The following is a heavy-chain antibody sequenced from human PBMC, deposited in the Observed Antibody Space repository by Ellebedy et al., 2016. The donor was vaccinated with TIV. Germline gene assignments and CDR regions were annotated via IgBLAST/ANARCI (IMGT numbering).Heavy chain of an antibody. Sequence: GGSLRLSCAASGFIFSNSGMNWVRQAPGKGLEWVAFIRLDGNNAHYADSAKGRFTISRDNSKNTLYLQMKSLRAEDTAVYYCAKDRGNYGGAPYNGMDIWGQGTTVTVSS. D-gene: IGHD3-10*01. CDR2: IRLDGNNA. CDR1: GFIFSNSG. V-gene: IGHV3-30*02. CDR3: AKDRGNYGGAPYNGMDI. J-gene: IGHJ6*02.